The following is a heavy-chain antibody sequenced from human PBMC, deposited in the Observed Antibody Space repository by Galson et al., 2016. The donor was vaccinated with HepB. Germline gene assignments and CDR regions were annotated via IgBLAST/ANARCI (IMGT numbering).Heavy chain of an antibody. CDR2: SFYSGST. CDR3: ATTYCGGDCSHVYAFDF. D-gene: IGHD2-21*01. J-gene: IGHJ3*01. Sequence: SETLSLTCTVSGDSISNYYCSWIRQPPGKALEWIGYSFYSGSTDYNSSLKSRVTISVDTSKNQFSLKLNSVTAADTAMYYCATTYCGGDCSHVYAFDFWGQGTMVTVSS. CDR1: GDSISNYY. V-gene: IGHV4-59*01.